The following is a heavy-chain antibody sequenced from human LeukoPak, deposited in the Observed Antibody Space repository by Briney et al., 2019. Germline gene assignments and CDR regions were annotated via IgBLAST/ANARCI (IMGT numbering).Heavy chain of an antibody. V-gene: IGHV3-21*01. J-gene: IGHJ6*03. D-gene: IGHD3-16*01. CDR2: ISSSSSYI. CDR3: ARDYASEYMDV. CDR1: GFTFSSYS. Sequence: GGSLRLSCAASGFTFSSYSMNWVRQAPGKGLEWVSSISSSSSYIYYADSVRGRFAISRDNSKSTLSLQMNSLRAEDTAVYYCARDYASEYMDVWGKGTTVTVSS.